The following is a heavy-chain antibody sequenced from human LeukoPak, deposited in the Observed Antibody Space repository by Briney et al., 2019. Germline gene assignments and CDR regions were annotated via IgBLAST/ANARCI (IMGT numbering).Heavy chain of an antibody. CDR1: GGSTSSSSYY. Sequence: SETLSLTCTVSGGSTSSSSYYWGWIRQPPGKGLEWIGSIYYSGSTYYNPSLKSRVTISVDTSKNQFSLKLSSVTAADTAVYYCARRGVYSSSSRGAFDYWGQGTLVTVSS. D-gene: IGHD6-6*01. J-gene: IGHJ4*02. V-gene: IGHV4-39*01. CDR3: ARRGVYSSSSRGAFDY. CDR2: IYYSGST.